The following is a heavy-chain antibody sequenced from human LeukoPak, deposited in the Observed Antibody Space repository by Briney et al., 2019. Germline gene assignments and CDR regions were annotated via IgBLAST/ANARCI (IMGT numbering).Heavy chain of an antibody. J-gene: IGHJ2*01. CDR2: TRNKANSYTT. V-gene: IGHV3-72*01. Sequence: GGSLRLPCAASGFTFSDHYMDWVRQAPGKGLEWVGRTRNKANSYTTEYAAPVKGRFTISRDDSKNSLYLQMNSLKTEDTAVYYCAREMGPTVIAYWYFDLWGRGTLVTVSS. CDR1: GFTFSDHY. CDR3: AREMGPTVIAYWYFDL. D-gene: IGHD2-21*01.